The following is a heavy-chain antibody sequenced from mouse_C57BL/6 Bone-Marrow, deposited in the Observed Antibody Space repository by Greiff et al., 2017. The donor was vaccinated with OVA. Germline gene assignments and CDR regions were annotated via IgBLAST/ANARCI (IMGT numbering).Heavy chain of an antibody. CDR1: GYTFTSYW. J-gene: IGHJ2*01. Sequence: QVQLQQPGAELVMPGASVKLSCKASGYTFTSYWMLWVKQRPGQGLEWIGEIDPSDSYIKYNLKFKGKSTLTVDKSSSTAYMQLSSLTSEDSAVYYFARGPLYYYLDYWGQGTTLTVSS. V-gene: IGHV1-69*01. CDR2: IDPSDSYI. CDR3: ARGPLYYYLDY. D-gene: IGHD1-1*01.